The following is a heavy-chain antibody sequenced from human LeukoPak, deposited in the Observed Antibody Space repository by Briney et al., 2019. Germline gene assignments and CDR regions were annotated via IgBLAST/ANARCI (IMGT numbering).Heavy chain of an antibody. CDR2: VYYSGST. J-gene: IGHJ6*03. Sequence: PSETLSLTCIVSGGSITSPEFYWGWIPQSPEKGLEWIANVYYSGSTYYNPSLQSRVTISIDTSKSHFSLKLTSMTAADTAVYYCARLPFRYYYYMDVWGKGTAVTVSS. V-gene: IGHV4-39*02. CDR3: ARLPFRYYYYMDV. CDR1: GGSITSPEFY. D-gene: IGHD2/OR15-2a*01.